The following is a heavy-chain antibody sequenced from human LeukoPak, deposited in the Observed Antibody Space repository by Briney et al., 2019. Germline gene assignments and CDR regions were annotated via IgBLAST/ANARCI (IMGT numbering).Heavy chain of an antibody. CDR2: ISSSSSYI. D-gene: IGHD3-3*01. CDR3: ARGDDDAWSGYYLYYYYYGMDV. V-gene: IGHV3-21*01. J-gene: IGHJ6*02. Sequence: PGGSLRLSCAASGFTFSSYSMNWVRQAPGKGLEWVSSISSSSSYIYYADSVKGRFTISRDNAKNSLYLQMNSLRAEDTAVYYCARGDDDAWSGYYLYYYYYGMDVWGQGTTVTVSS. CDR1: GFTFSSYS.